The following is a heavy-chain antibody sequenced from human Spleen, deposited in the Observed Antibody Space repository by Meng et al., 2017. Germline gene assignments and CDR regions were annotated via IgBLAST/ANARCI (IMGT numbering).Heavy chain of an antibody. V-gene: IGHV5-51*01. CDR3: ARHRYYGSGYYYYGMDV. CDR1: GYSFTRYW. D-gene: IGHD3-10*01. CDR2: IYPGDSES. Sequence: GGSLRLSCKGSGYSFTRYWIGWVRQMPGKGLEWMGIIYPGDSESRYSPSLQGQVTISADKSISTAYLQWSSLKASDTAMYYCARHRYYGSGYYYYGMDVWGQGTTVTVSS. J-gene: IGHJ6*02.